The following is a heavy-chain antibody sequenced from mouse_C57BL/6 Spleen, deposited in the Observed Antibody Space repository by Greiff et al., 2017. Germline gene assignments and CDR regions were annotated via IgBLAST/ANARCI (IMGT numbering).Heavy chain of an antibody. CDR2: IYPRSGNT. J-gene: IGHJ4*01. D-gene: IGHD2-2*01. V-gene: IGHV1-81*01. CDR3: ARRRNGYDGYYAMDY. Sequence: QVQLQPSGAELARPGASVKLSCKASGYTFTSYGISWVKQRTGQGLEWIGEIYPRSGNTYYNEKFKGKATLTADKSSSTAYMELRSLTSEDSAVYFCARRRNGYDGYYAMDYWGQGTSVTVSS. CDR1: GYTFTSYG.